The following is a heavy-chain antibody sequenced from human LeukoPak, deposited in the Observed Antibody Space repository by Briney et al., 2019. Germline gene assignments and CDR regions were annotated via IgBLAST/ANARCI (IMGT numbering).Heavy chain of an antibody. J-gene: IGHJ4*02. V-gene: IGHV4-59*12. Sequence: SETLSLTCTVSGGSISSYYWSWIRQPPGKGLEWIGYIYYSGSTNYNPSLKSRVTISVDTSKNQFSLKLSSVTAADTAVYYCARDLYYFDYWGQGTLITVSS. CDR1: GGSISSYY. CDR3: ARDLYYFDY. D-gene: IGHD2/OR15-2a*01. CDR2: IYYSGST.